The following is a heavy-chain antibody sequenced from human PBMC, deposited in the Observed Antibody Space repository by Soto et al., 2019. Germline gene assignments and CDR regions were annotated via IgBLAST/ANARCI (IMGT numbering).Heavy chain of an antibody. V-gene: IGHV3-48*03. CDR3: ARELDVAARPGSQRLDH. D-gene: IGHD6-6*01. Sequence: PGGSLRLSCAASGFTFSHYELNWVRQARGKGLEWVSYISGSGRTKSYADSVRGRFTISRDNAKNSLYLQMNSLRVEDTAVYYCARELDVAARPGSQRLDHWGQGTLVTVSS. CDR1: GFTFSHYE. CDR2: ISGSGRTK. J-gene: IGHJ4*02.